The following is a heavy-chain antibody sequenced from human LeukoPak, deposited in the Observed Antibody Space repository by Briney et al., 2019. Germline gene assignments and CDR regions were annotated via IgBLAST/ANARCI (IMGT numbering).Heavy chain of an antibody. J-gene: IGHJ5*02. CDR3: ARLDYGDYNKS. CDR1: GGTFNSYA. CDR2: IIPIFGTA. V-gene: IGHV1-69*13. Sequence: ASVKVSCKASGGTFNSYAISWVRQAPGQGLEWMGGIIPIFGTANYAQKFQGRVAITADESTSTAYMELSSLRSEDTAVYYCARLDYGDYNKSWGQGTLVTVSS. D-gene: IGHD4-17*01.